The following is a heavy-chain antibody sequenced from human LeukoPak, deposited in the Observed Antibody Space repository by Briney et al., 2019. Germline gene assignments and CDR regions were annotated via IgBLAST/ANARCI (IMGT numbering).Heavy chain of an antibody. CDR3: TKALSDFWSASGS. D-gene: IGHD3-3*01. CDR2: IRASGGST. V-gene: IGHV3-23*01. CDR1: GFTFSNYA. J-gene: IGHJ5*02. Sequence: GGSLRLSCEASGFTFSNYALTWVRQAPGKGLEWVSTIRASGGSTHYADSVKGRFTISRDDSESTLFLHMNNLRAEDTAVYYCTKALSDFWSASGSWGQGTRVIVSS.